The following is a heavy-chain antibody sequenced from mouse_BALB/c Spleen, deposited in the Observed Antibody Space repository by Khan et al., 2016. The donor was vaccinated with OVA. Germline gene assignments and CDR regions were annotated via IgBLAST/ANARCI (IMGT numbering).Heavy chain of an antibody. Sequence: VQLKQSGPELVKPGASVKMSCKASGFTFTSYVLYWVKQKPGQGLECIVNFYPYNDGTEYNEKFKSKATITPDKSYSTAYMELSSLTSDDSAVFYCARGGFGSFTYWGQGTLVTVSA. CDR1: GFTFTSYV. CDR2: FYPYNDGT. V-gene: IGHV1S136*01. D-gene: IGHD2-2*01. CDR3: ARGGFGSFTY. J-gene: IGHJ3*01.